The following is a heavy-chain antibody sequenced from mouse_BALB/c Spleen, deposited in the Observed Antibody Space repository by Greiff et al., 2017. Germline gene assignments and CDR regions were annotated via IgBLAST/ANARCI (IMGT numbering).Heavy chain of an antibody. Sequence: VHLVESGGGLVKPGGSLKLSCAASGFTFSSYALSWVRQTPEKRLVWVATISSGGSYTYYPDSVKGRFTISRDNAKNTLYLQMSSLRSEDTAMYYGARQGYRYDGAHYYAMDYWGQGTSVTVSS. V-gene: IGHV5-9-3*01. CDR1: GFTFSSYA. D-gene: IGHD2-14*01. J-gene: IGHJ4*01. CDR3: ARQGYRYDGAHYYAMDY. CDR2: ISSGGSYT.